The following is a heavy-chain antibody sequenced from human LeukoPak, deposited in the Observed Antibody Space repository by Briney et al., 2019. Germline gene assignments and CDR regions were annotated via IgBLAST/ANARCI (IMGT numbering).Heavy chain of an antibody. D-gene: IGHD6-19*01. CDR1: GFTFSGYW. Sequence: PGGSLRLSCAASGFTFSGYWMYWVRQAPGRGLEWVSVIYGDYSTYYADSVKGRFTISRDSSKNTLYLQMNSLRVEDTAVYYCAKGSSVAGTIFGYWGQGTLVTVSS. CDR3: AKGSSVAGTIFGY. V-gene: IGHV3-66*01. J-gene: IGHJ4*02. CDR2: IYGDYST.